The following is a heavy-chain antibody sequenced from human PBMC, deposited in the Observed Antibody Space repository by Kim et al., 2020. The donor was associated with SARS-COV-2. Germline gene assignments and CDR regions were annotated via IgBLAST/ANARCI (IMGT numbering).Heavy chain of an antibody. CDR3: ARALTIRNYHATFDP. CDR2: INHSGST. D-gene: IGHD3-9*01. CDR1: GGSFSGYY. Sequence: SETLSLTCAVYGGSFSGYYWSWIRQPPGKGLEWIGEINHSGSTNYNPSLKSRVTISVDTSKNQFSLKLSSVTAADTAVYYCARALTIRNYHATFDPWGQGTLVTVSS. V-gene: IGHV4-34*01. J-gene: IGHJ5*02.